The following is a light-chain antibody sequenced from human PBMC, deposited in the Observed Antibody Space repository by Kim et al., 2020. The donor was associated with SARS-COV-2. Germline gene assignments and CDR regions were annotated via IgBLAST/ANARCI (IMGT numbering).Light chain of an antibody. Sequence: SPGERATLSCRASQSVSSNLAWYQQKPGQAPRLLIYGASTRATGIPARFSGSGSWTEFTLTISSLQSEDFAVYYCQQYNNWPPWTFGQGTKVDIK. V-gene: IGKV3-15*01. CDR3: QQYNNWPPWT. CDR1: QSVSSN. J-gene: IGKJ1*01. CDR2: GAS.